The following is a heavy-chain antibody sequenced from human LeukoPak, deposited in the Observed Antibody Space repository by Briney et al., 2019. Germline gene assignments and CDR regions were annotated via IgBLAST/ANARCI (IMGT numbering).Heavy chain of an antibody. V-gene: IGHV3-23*01. Sequence: GGSLRLSCAASGFTFSSYSMNWVRQAPGKGLEWVSAISGSGGSTYYADSVKGRFTISRDNSKNTLYLQMNSLRAEDTAVYYCAKQQGGSYHPSFDYWGQGTLVTVSS. CDR2: ISGSGGST. CDR1: GFTFSSYS. CDR3: AKQQGGSYHPSFDY. J-gene: IGHJ4*02. D-gene: IGHD1-26*01.